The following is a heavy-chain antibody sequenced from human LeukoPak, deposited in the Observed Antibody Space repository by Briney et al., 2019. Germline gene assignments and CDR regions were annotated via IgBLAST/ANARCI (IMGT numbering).Heavy chain of an antibody. CDR2: IYSGGDT. D-gene: IGHD2-8*01. CDR3: ARDWDNGRVERPA. CDR1: GFTVSGNY. V-gene: IGHV3-53*01. J-gene: IGHJ5*02. Sequence: GGSLRLSCAASGFTVSGNYMNWVRQAPGKGLECVAVIYSGGDTYYADSVKGRFTISRDKSKNTVYLQMNSLRAEDTAVYYCARDWDNGRVERPAWGQGTLVTVSS.